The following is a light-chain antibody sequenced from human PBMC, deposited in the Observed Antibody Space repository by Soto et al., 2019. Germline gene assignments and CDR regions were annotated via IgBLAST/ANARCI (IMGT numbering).Light chain of an antibody. J-gene: IGKJ1*01. V-gene: IGKV4-1*01. CDR2: WAS. CDR1: QRLVYSANNKNS. CDR3: QPYVATLWT. Sequence: DIVMTQSPDSLAVSLGERATINCTSSQRLVYSANNKNSLAWYQQKPGQPPKLLLYWASVRESGVPDRCSGSGSGTDVTLTISRLQAEDVAVYYCQPYVATLWTFGQGTKVEVK.